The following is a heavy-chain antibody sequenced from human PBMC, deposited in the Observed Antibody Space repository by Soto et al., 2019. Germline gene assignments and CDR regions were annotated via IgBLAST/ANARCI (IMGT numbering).Heavy chain of an antibody. Sequence: SETLSLTCTVSGGSISSYYWSWIRQPPGKGLEWIGYIYYSGSTNYNPSLKSRVTISVDTSKNQFSLKLSSVTAADTAVYYCARAENEYYDYIWGSYRYAFDIWGQGTMVTVSS. CDR1: GGSISSYY. D-gene: IGHD3-16*02. CDR2: IYYSGST. J-gene: IGHJ3*02. CDR3: ARAENEYYDYIWGSYRYAFDI. V-gene: IGHV4-59*01.